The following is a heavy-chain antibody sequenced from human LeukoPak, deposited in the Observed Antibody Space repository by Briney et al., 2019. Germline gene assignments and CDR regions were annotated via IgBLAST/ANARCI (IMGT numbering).Heavy chain of an antibody. CDR2: ISAYNGNT. J-gene: IGHJ6*03. Sequence: ASVKVSCKASGYTFTSYGISWVRQAPGQGLEWMGWISAYNGNTNYAQKFQGRVTITTDESTSTAYMELSSLRSEDTAVYYCARGEEYSSSFSYYYYYMDVWGKGTTVTVSS. V-gene: IGHV1-18*01. CDR3: ARGEEYSSSFSYYYYYMDV. D-gene: IGHD6-6*01. CDR1: GYTFTSYG.